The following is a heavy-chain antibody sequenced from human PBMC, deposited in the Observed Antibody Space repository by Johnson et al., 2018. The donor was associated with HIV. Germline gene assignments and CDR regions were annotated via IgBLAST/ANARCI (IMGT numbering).Heavy chain of an antibody. J-gene: IGHJ3*02. Sequence: QVQLVESGGGVVQPGTSLRLSCTASGFAFSSYALHWVRQAPGKGLEWVSVIYSGGSTYYAASVTGRFTISRDSSKNTLYLQMNSLRAEDTAIYYCAKDEEGDYGDLGAFNIWGQGTMVTVSS. V-gene: IGHV3-NL1*01. CDR2: IYSGGST. CDR3: AKDEEGDYGDLGAFNI. CDR1: GFAFSSYA. D-gene: IGHD4-17*01.